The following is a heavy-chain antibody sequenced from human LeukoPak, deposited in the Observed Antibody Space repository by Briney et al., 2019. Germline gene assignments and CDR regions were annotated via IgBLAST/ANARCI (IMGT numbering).Heavy chain of an antibody. CDR2: ISYDAGDK. Sequence: GGSLRLSCAASGFTFSSYAIHWVRQAPGKGLEWVALISYDAGDKYYADSVKGRITISRDNSKSTVYLQVNSLRAEDTAVYYCARGAYCSSTSCPHFDYWGQGTLVTVSS. V-gene: IGHV3-30-3*01. D-gene: IGHD2-2*01. J-gene: IGHJ4*02. CDR1: GFTFSSYA. CDR3: ARGAYCSSTSCPHFDY.